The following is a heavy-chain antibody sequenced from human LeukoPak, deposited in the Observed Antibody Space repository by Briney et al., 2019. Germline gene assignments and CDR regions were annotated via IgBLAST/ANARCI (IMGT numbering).Heavy chain of an antibody. D-gene: IGHD3-22*01. J-gene: IGHJ4*02. CDR3: VKEHYYDSSGYSDY. CDR1: GFTFNNYA. Sequence: GGSLRLSCAASGFTFNNYAMSWVRQAPGKGLEWVSAISGSGGSTYYADPVKGRFTISRDNSKNTLYLQMNSLRAEDTAVYYCVKEHYYDSSGYSDYWGQGTLVTVSS. V-gene: IGHV3-23*01. CDR2: ISGSGGST.